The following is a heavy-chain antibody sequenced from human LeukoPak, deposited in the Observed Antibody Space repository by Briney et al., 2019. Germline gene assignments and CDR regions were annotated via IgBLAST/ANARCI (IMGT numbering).Heavy chain of an antibody. D-gene: IGHD3-16*01. Sequence: GGSLRLSCAASGFTFSSYAMSWVRQAPGKGLEWVSAISGSGGSTYYADSVKGWFTISGDNSKNTLYLQMNSLRAEDTAVYYCAKDYDYVWGSYDYWGQGTLVTVSS. CDR1: GFTFSSYA. CDR3: AKDYDYVWGSYDY. J-gene: IGHJ4*02. CDR2: ISGSGGST. V-gene: IGHV3-23*01.